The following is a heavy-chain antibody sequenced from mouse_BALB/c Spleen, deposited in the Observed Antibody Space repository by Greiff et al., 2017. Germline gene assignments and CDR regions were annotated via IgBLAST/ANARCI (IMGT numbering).Heavy chain of an antibody. CDR3: NAMGRGYYAMDY. D-gene: IGHD4-1*01. Sequence: VQLKESGAELVRSGASVKLSCTASGFNIKDYYMHWVKQRPEQGLEWIGWIDPENGDTEYAPKFQGKATMTADTSSNTAYLQLSSLTSEDTAVYYCNAMGRGYYAMDYWGQGTSVTVSS. CDR1: GFNIKDYY. J-gene: IGHJ4*01. V-gene: IGHV14-4*02. CDR2: IDPENGDT.